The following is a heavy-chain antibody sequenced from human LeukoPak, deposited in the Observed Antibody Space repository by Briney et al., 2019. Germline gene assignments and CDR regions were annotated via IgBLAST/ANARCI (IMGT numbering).Heavy chain of an antibody. V-gene: IGHV3-23*01. D-gene: IGHD3-22*01. Sequence: GGSLRLSCAASGFTFSSYSMNWVRQAPGKGLEWVSAISGSGGSTYYADSVKGRFTISRDNSKNTLYLQMNSLRAEDTAVYYCAKDRYYDSSGYLDAFDIWGQGTMVTVSS. CDR3: AKDRYYDSSGYLDAFDI. CDR1: GFTFSSYS. CDR2: ISGSGGST. J-gene: IGHJ3*02.